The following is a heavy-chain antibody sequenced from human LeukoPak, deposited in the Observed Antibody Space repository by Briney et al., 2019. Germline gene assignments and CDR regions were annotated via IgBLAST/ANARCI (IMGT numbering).Heavy chain of an antibody. CDR1: GGSISSGSDY. V-gene: IGHV4-61*10. D-gene: IGHD3-10*01. CDR3: ARALGLYGSGSSYYFDY. J-gene: IGHJ4*02. Sequence: SETVSLTCTVSGGSISSGSDYWSWIRQPAGKGLEWIGRIDSSGSTSYNPSLKSRLTISVDTSKNQFSLKLTSVTAADTAVYYCARALGLYGSGSSYYFDYWGQGTLLTVSS. CDR2: IDSSGST.